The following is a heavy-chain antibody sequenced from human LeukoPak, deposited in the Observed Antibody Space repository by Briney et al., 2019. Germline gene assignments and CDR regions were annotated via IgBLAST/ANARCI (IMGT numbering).Heavy chain of an antibody. CDR2: ISSSGSTI. CDR3: ARDNDYGEVYYYYYYMDV. V-gene: IGHV3-48*04. Sequence: GGSLRLSCAASGFTFSSYSMNWVRQAPGKGLEWVSYISSSGSTIYYADSVKGRFTISRDNAKNTLYLQMNSLRAEDTAVYYCARDNDYGEVYYYYYYMDVWGKGTTVTVSS. J-gene: IGHJ6*03. CDR1: GFTFSSYS. D-gene: IGHD4-17*01.